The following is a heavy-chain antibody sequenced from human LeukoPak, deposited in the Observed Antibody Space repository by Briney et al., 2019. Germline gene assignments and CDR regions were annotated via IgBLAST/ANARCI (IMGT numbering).Heavy chain of an antibody. CDR2: FDPEDGET. D-gene: IGHD2-2*01. Sequence: ASVKVSCKASGYTLTELSMHWVRQAPGKGLEWMGGFDPEDGETIYAQKFQGRVTMTEDTSTDTAYMELSSLRSEDTAVYYCATEGLRAVPAANPYYYYGMDVWGKGTTVTVSS. CDR3: ATEGLRAVPAANPYYYYGMDV. CDR1: GYTLTELS. V-gene: IGHV1-24*01. J-gene: IGHJ6*04.